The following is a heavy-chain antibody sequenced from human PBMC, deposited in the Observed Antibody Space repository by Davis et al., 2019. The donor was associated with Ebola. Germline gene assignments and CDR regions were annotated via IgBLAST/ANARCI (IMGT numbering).Heavy chain of an antibody. CDR1: GFNFGNYA. CDR3: AKDAVVVPAAIFYYYYYMDV. D-gene: IGHD2-2*02. Sequence: GGSLRLSCAASGFNFGNYAMAWVRQAPGKGLECVSSISGSGDNTYYADSVKGRFSISRDNSKNTLYLQMNSLRAEDTAVYYCAKDAVVVPAAIFYYYYYMDVWGKGTTVTVSS. CDR2: ISGSGDNT. J-gene: IGHJ6*03. V-gene: IGHV3-23*01.